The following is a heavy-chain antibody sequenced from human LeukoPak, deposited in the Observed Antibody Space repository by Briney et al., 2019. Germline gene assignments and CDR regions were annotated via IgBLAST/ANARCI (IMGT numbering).Heavy chain of an antibody. D-gene: IGHD2-8*01. Sequence: PSQTLSLTCTVSGASINTANLXXXXXRQSAXXXXXXXXXXXXGGSATXXPSLQSRXAXXIETSKNQFSLELTSVTAADTAVYYCARTIASRTVSGVKEYYFKSWGQGSLVTVSS. J-gene: IGHJ4*02. CDR3: ARTIASRTVSGVKEYYFKS. V-gene: IGHV4-61*02. CDR1: GASINTA. CDR2: XXXGGSA.